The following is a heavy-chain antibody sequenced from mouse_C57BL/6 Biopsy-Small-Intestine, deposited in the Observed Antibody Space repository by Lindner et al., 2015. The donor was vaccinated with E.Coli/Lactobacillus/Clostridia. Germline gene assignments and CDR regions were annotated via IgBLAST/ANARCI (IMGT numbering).Heavy chain of an antibody. J-gene: IGHJ4*01. D-gene: IGHD2-2*01. CDR1: GYTFNTYA. Sequence: SVKVSCKASGYTFNTYAMHWVRQAPGQGLEWMGWTNAANGNTRYSQKFQGRVTITRDTSASTAYMELTTLRSEDTAVYYCAREGDFRDIWSGYRPLPTSDYWGQGTLVTVSS. CDR3: AREGDFRDIWSGYRPLPTSDY. CDR2: TNAANGNT. V-gene: IGHV1-66*01.